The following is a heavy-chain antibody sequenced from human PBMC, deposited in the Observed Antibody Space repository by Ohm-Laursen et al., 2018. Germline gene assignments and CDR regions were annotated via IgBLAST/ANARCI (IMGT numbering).Heavy chain of an antibody. V-gene: IGHV4-4*07. CDR3: ARETTTVTYLIDY. D-gene: IGHD4-17*01. J-gene: IGHJ4*02. CDR2: IYTSGRT. Sequence: GTLSLTWPVSGGSISSYYWSWIRQPAGKGLEWIGRIYTSGRTNYNPSLKSRVTISVDTSKNQFSLKLSSVTAADTAVYFCARETTTVTYLIDYWGQGTLVTVSS. CDR1: GGSISSYY.